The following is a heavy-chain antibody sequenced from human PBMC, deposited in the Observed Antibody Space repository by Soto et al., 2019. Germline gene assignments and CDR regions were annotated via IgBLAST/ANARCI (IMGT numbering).Heavy chain of an antibody. V-gene: IGHV4-59*08. J-gene: IGHJ5*02. Sequence: SETLSLTCTVSGGSISSYYWSWIRQPPGKGLEWIGYIYYSGSTNYNPSLKSRVTISVDTSKNQFSLKLSSVTAADTAVYYCARHPLVTNPTNWFDPWGQGTLVTVSS. CDR3: ARHPLVTNPTNWFDP. D-gene: IGHD2-8*01. CDR2: IYYSGST. CDR1: GGSISSYY.